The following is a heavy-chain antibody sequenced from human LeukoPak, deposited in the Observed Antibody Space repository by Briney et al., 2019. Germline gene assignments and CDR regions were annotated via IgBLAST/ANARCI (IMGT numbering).Heavy chain of an antibody. J-gene: IGHJ5*02. Sequence: VGSLRLSCAASGFTFSNYGMHWVRQAPGKGLEWVAVVSSDGSIDYYADSVRGRVTVSRDNSKNTMFLQFNTLRPEDTAVYYCAREGMGTTFSAWFDPWGQGTLVTVSS. V-gene: IGHV3-30*03. CDR3: AREGMGTTFSAWFDP. D-gene: IGHD1-7*01. CDR1: GFTFSNYG. CDR2: VSSDGSID.